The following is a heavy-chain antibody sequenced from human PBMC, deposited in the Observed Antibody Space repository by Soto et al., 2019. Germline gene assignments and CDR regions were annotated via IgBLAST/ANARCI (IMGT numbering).Heavy chain of an antibody. CDR3: VRGTPTPGLDI. D-gene: IGHD1-1*01. CDR1: GYTFTSYG. J-gene: IGHJ6*02. V-gene: IGHV1-18*01. CDR2: ISAYNGNT. Sequence: ASVKVSCKASGYTFTSYGISWVRQAPGQGLEWMGWISAYNGNTNYAQKLQGRFSTSRDNTRNSFYLNMDSLRVGDTATYYCVRGTPTPGLDIWGRGTTVTVSS.